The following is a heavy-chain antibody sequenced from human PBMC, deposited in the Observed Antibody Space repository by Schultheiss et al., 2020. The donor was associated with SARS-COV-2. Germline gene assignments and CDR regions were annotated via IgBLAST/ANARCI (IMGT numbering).Heavy chain of an antibody. D-gene: IGHD6-13*01. CDR1: GFTFSSYG. CDR3: AKSGRGSSSYFDY. Sequence: GGSLRLSCAASGFTFSSYGMHWVRQAPGKGLEWVAVISYDGSNKYYADSVKGRFTISRDNSKNTLYLQMNSLRAEDTAVYYCAKSGRGSSSYFDYWGQGTLVTVSS. J-gene: IGHJ4*02. V-gene: IGHV3-30*18. CDR2: ISYDGSNK.